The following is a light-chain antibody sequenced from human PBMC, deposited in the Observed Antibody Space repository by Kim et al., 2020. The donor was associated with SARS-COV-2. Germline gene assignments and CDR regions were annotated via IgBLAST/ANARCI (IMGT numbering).Light chain of an antibody. CDR3: QAWDSSTGVYV. CDR1: KLGDKY. V-gene: IGLV3-1*01. J-gene: IGLJ1*01. Sequence: PGQTDSITCSGDKLGDKYACWYQQKPGQSPVLVIYQDSKRPSGIPERFSGSNSGNTATLTISGTQAMDEADYYCQAWDSSTGVYVFGTGTKVSVL. CDR2: QDS.